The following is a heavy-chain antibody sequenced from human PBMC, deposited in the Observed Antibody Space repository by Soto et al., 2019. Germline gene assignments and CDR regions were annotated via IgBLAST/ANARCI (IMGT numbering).Heavy chain of an antibody. V-gene: IGHV3-23*01. CDR2: ISGSGGST. CDR3: AKGVYSGYDHDAFDI. Sequence: GGSLRLSCAASGFTFDDYAMHWVRQAPGKGLEWVSAISGSGGSTYYADSVKGRFTISRDNSKNTLYLQMDSLRAEDTAVYYCAKGVYSGYDHDAFDIWGQGTMVTVSS. CDR1: GFTFDDYA. D-gene: IGHD5-12*01. J-gene: IGHJ3*02.